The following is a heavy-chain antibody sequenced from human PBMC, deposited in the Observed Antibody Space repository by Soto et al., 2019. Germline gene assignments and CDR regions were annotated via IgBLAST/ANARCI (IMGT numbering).Heavy chain of an antibody. CDR1: GFTFSSYW. V-gene: IGHV3-74*01. CDR3: ARGGPYSSAEVDY. D-gene: IGHD6-25*01. J-gene: IGHJ4*02. Sequence: EVQLLESGGGLVQPGGSLRLSCAASGFTFSSYWMHWVRQAPGKGLVWVSRVNGDGSITSYADSVKGRFTISRDNAKNTLYLQMNSLRVEETAVDYCARGGPYSSAEVDYWVQGTLVTVSS. CDR2: VNGDGSIT.